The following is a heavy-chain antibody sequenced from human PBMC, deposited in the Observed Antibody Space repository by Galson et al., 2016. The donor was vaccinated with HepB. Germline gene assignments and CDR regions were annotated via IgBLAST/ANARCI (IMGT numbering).Heavy chain of an antibody. CDR2: VYGGGTT. CDR3: VRNLYTTSRVP. J-gene: IGHJ5*02. V-gene: IGHV3-66*01. D-gene: IGHD2-2*02. Sequence: SLRLSCAVSEFSLSDSYMTWVRQTPGERLEWVSVVYGGGTTYYADSVKGRFTISRDTSKNTVYLQMNSLRVEDTAVYYCVRNLYTTSRVPWGQGTVVTVSS. CDR1: EFSLSDSY.